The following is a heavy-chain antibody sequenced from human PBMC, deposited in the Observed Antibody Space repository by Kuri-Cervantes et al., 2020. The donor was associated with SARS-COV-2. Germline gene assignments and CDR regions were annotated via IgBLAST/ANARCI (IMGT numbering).Heavy chain of an antibody. CDR1: GFTVSSNY. D-gene: IGHD6-6*01. CDR2: ISGSGDNT. J-gene: IGHJ4*02. CDR3: AQDVSQLGRACRY. V-gene: IGHV3-23*01. Sequence: LSLTCAASGFTVSSNYMSWVRQAPGKGLEWVSAISGSGDNTYYADSVKGRFTISRDNSQNTVYLQMNSLRGEDTALYYCAQDVSQLGRACRYWGQGTLVTVSS.